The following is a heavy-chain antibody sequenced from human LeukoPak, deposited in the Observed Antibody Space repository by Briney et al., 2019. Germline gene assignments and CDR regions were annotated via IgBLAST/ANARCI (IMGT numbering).Heavy chain of an antibody. V-gene: IGHV3-11*01. Sequence: GGSLRLSCAASGFTFSDYYMSWIRQAPGKGLEWVSYISSSGSTIYYADSVKGRFTISRDNAKNSLYLQMNGLRAEDTAVYYCARGYRYSSSSGRAFDIWGQGTMVTVSS. D-gene: IGHD6-6*01. CDR1: GFTFSDYY. CDR3: ARGYRYSSSSGRAFDI. J-gene: IGHJ3*02. CDR2: ISSSGSTI.